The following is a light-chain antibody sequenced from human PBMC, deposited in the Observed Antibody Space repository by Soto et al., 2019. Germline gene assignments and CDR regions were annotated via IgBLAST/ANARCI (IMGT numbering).Light chain of an antibody. CDR2: GAS. Sequence: EIVMTQSPATLSVSPGERATLSCRASQSISSNLAWYQHKPGQAPRLLIYGASTRATGIPARFSGSGSGTEFTLTLSSLHSEDFAVYYYQQDNNWPPLYTFGQGTKLEIK. CDR1: QSISSN. CDR3: QQDNNWPPLYT. V-gene: IGKV3-15*01. J-gene: IGKJ2*01.